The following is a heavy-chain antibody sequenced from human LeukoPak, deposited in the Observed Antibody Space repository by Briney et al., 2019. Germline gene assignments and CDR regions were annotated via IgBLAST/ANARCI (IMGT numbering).Heavy chain of an antibody. V-gene: IGHV3-7*01. CDR2: IKQDGSET. CDR1: GFSFTNYW. J-gene: IGHJ4*02. D-gene: IGHD3-16*01. Sequence: GSLRLSCAASGFSFTNYWMGWVRQAPGKGLEYVGNIKQDGSETYYVDSLRGRFTISRDNAKNSLYLQMNSLRVEDTAVYYCVRDDRSDSGYYYDNYWGQGTLVTVSS. CDR3: VRDDRSDSGYYYDNY.